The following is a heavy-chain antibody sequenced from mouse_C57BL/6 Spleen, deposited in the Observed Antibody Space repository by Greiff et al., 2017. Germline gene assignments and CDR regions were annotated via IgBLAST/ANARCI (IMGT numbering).Heavy chain of an antibody. J-gene: IGHJ2*01. CDR2: ILPGSGST. V-gene: IGHV1-9*01. Sequence: VQLQQSGAELMKPGASVKLSCKATGYTFTGYWIEWVKQRPGHGLEWIGEILPGSGSTNYNEKFKGKATFTADTSSNTAYMQLSSLTTEDSAIYSCARDSSGYVRGYYFDCWGQGTTLTVAS. D-gene: IGHD3-2*02. CDR1: GYTFTGYW. CDR3: ARDSSGYVRGYYFDC.